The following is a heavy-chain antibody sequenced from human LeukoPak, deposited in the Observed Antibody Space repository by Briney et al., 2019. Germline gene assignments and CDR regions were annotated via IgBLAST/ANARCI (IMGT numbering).Heavy chain of an antibody. CDR1: SGSFCGYY. V-gene: IGHV4-34*01. D-gene: IGHD2-2*01. CDR2: INHSGST. J-gene: IGHJ4*02. CDR3: ARTRPPAGDFDY. Sequence: SETLSLTCTVYSGSFCGYYWSWIRQPPGKGLEWIGEINHSGSTNYNPSLKSRVTISVDTSKNQFSLKLSSVTAADTAVYYCARTRPPAGDFDYWGQGTLVTVSS.